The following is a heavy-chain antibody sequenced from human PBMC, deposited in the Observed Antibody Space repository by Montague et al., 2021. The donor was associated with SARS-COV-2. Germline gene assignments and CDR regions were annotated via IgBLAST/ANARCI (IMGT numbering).Heavy chain of an antibody. CDR2: ISSGSHYT. J-gene: IGHJ4*02. V-gene: IGHV3-11*03. CDR3: ARIFLVEPHGIALYYFDY. D-gene: IGHD6-13*01. Sequence: SPRLSCAASGFTFGDYYMTWVRQAPGKGLEWISDISSGSHYTNYADSVRGRFIISRDDAKKSLYLDMDSLRAEDTAVYYCARIFLVEPHGIALYYFDYWGLGALVTVSS. CDR1: GFTFGDYY.